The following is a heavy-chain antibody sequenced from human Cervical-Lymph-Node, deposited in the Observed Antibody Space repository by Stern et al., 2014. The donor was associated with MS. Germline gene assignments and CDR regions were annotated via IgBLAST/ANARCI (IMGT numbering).Heavy chain of an antibody. CDR3: ARATDL. J-gene: IGHJ5*02. Sequence: QLQLQESGPGLPRPSETLSLTCTVSGASITSYYWSWIRQPPGKGLEWIGYIYYSGTTNYNASLKGRVAISIDTSKTQFSLRLSSVTAADTAVYYCARATDLWGQGTLVTVSS. CDR1: GASITSYY. V-gene: IGHV4-59*01. CDR2: IYYSGTT.